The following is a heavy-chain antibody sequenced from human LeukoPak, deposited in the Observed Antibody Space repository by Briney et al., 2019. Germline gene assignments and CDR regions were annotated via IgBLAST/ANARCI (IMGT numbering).Heavy chain of an antibody. V-gene: IGHV4-59*01. CDR3: AKDNAYYYADY. D-gene: IGHD3-10*01. CDR2: VYYTGRT. CDR1: GGSIGAYF. Sequence: SETLSLTCTVIGGSIGAYFWSWIRQPPGKGLGWIGNVYYTGRTNYNPSLKSRVTISVDMSNSQNHFSLSLSSVTAADTAVYYCAKDNAYYYADYWGQGTLVTVSS. J-gene: IGHJ4*02.